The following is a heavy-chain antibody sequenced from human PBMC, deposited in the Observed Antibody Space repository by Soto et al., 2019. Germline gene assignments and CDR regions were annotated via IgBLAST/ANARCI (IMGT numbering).Heavy chain of an antibody. J-gene: IGHJ4*02. Sequence: QVHLVQSGAEVKKPGASVKVSCKASGYTFTSYDISWVRQAPGRGLEWMGLVSAYNGNRKYALNLQGRLTMSTDTSTDPAYMELGSLRSDDKAMYYCARGGDHIDYCGQGTLVTVSS. CDR2: VSAYNGNR. CDR3: ARGGDHIDY. CDR1: GYTFTSYD. V-gene: IGHV1-18*01.